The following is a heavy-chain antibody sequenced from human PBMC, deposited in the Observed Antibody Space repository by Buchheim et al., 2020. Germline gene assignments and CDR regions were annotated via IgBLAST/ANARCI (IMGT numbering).Heavy chain of an antibody. CDR2: INQDGSKK. Sequence: EVQLVESGGGLVQPGGSLRLSCAASGFTFSDYWMTWVRQAPGKGLEWVATINQDGSKKYFVDFVKGRFTISRDNARNSLFLQMDSLRVEDTAVYYCATWNWGWDSDYWGQGTL. D-gene: IGHD7-27*01. V-gene: IGHV3-7*01. CDR1: GFTFSDYW. CDR3: ATWNWGWDSDY. J-gene: IGHJ4*02.